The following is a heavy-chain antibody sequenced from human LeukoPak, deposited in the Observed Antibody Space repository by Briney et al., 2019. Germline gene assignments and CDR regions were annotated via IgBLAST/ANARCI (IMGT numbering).Heavy chain of an antibody. Sequence: RGESLKISCKGSGYSFTSYWIGWVRQMPGKGLEWMGIIYPGDSDTRYSPSFQGQVTISADKSISTAYLQWSSLKASDTAMYYCARQFRWPDDAFDIWGQGTMVTVSS. J-gene: IGHJ3*02. CDR2: IYPGDSDT. CDR3: ARQFRWPDDAFDI. CDR1: GYSFTSYW. D-gene: IGHD2-15*01. V-gene: IGHV5-51*01.